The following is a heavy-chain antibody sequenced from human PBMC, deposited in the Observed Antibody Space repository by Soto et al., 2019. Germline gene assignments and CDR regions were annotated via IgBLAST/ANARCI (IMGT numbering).Heavy chain of an antibody. CDR3: AKEAVVVPAAISHWFDP. J-gene: IGHJ5*02. D-gene: IGHD2-2*01. Sequence: GGSLRLSCAASGFTFSSYGMHWAHQAPGKGLEWVAVISYDGSNKYYADSVKGRFTISRDNSKNTLYLQMNSLRAEDTAVYYCAKEAVVVPAAISHWFDPWGQGTLVNGSS. CDR1: GFTFSSYG. V-gene: IGHV3-30*18. CDR2: ISYDGSNK.